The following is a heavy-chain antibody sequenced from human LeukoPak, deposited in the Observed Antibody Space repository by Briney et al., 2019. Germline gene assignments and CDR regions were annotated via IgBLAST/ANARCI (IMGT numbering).Heavy chain of an antibody. J-gene: IGHJ4*02. CDR1: GFTFSSYG. Sequence: GGSLRLSCAASGFTFSSYGMHWVRQAPGKGLEWVTFIRYDGSNKYYADSVKGRFTISRDNSKNTLYLQMNSLRAEDTAVYYCAKDSSVYYYDSRSLDYWGQGTLVAVSS. CDR2: IRYDGSNK. V-gene: IGHV3-30*02. CDR3: AKDSSVYYYDSRSLDY. D-gene: IGHD3-22*01.